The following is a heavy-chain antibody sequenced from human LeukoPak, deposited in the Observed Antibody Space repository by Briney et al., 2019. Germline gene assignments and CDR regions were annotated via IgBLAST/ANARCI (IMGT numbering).Heavy chain of an antibody. CDR3: TRHLDYYGSGSYEY. J-gene: IGHJ4*02. CDR1: GGSISSYY. V-gene: IGHV4-59*08. D-gene: IGHD3-10*01. CDR2: IYYSGST. Sequence: SETLSLTCTVSGGSISSYYWSWIRQPPGKGLEWIGYIYYSGSTDYNPSLKSRVTISVDTSKNQFSLKLSSVTAADTAVYYCTRHLDYYGSGSYEYWGQGTLVTVSS.